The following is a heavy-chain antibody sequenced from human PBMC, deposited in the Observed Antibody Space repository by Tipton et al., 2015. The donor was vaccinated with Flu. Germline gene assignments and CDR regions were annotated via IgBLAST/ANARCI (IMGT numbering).Heavy chain of an antibody. J-gene: IGHJ3*02. D-gene: IGHD3-10*02. CDR2: IYSGGST. CDR3: ARLGSRAFDI. Sequence: RLSCTASGFTVSSKDMSWVRQAPGKGLEWVSVIYSGGSTYYADSVKGRFTISRDNSKNTLYLQMNSLSSEDTAVYYCARLGSRAFDIWGQGTMVTVSS. CDR1: GFTVSSKD. V-gene: IGHV3-66*02.